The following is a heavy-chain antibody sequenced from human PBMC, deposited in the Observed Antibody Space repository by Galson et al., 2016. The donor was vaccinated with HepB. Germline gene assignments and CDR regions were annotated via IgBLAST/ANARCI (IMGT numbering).Heavy chain of an antibody. CDR2: IFHSGRV. CDR1: GGSISSSDW. D-gene: IGHD6-25*01. CDR3: ARQYRGGPSDY. J-gene: IGHJ4*02. Sequence: SETLSLTCAVSGGSISSSDWWSWVRQPPGQGLDWIGQIFHSGRVNYTPSLASRVTISIDTSNNYFSLRPTSVTAADTALYYCARQYRGGPSDYWGQGTLVIVSS. V-gene: IGHV4-4*02.